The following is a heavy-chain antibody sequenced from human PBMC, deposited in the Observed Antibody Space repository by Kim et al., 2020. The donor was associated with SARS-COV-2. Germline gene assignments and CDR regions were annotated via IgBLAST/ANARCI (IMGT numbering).Heavy chain of an antibody. D-gene: IGHD5-18*01. Sequence: GGSLRLSCAASGFTFSSYSMNWVRQAPGKGLEWVSYISSSSSTIYYADSVKGRFTISRDNAKNSLYLQMNSLRDEDTAVYYCARDKYSYGDYNWFDPWGQGTLVTVSS. CDR3: ARDKYSYGDYNWFDP. CDR1: GFTFSSYS. CDR2: ISSSSSTI. V-gene: IGHV3-48*02. J-gene: IGHJ5*02.